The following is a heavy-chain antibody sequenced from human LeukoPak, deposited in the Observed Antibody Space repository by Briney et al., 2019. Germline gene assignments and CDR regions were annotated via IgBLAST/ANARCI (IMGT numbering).Heavy chain of an antibody. J-gene: IGHJ4*02. CDR3: ARGGGYATNFDY. V-gene: IGHV4-4*02. D-gene: IGHD5-12*01. Sequence: PSETLSLTCAVSGGSISSSNWWSWVRQLPGKGLEWIGEIYHSGSTNYNPSLRSRVTISVDKSKNQFSLKLTSVTAADTAVYFCARGGGYATNFDYWGQGTLVTVSS. CDR2: IYHSGST. CDR1: GGSISSSNW.